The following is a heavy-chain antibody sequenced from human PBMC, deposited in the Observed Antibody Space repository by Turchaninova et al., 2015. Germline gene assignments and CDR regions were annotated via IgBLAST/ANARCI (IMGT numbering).Heavy chain of an antibody. D-gene: IGHD6-19*01. V-gene: IGHV1-2*04. Sequence: QVQLVRSGAEVKKPGAPVKVSCKASGYTFTGNCVHWGRQAPGQGLEWMGWINPNTGGTNYAQKFQDWVTLTRDTSISTVYMELRRLKSDDTAVYYCAKGGWEVLDYWGQGTLVTVSS. CDR1: GYTFTGNC. CDR2: INPNTGGT. J-gene: IGHJ4*02. CDR3: AKGGWEVLDY.